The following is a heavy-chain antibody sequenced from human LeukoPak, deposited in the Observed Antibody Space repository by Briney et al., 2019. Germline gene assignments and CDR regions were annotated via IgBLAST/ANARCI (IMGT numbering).Heavy chain of an antibody. V-gene: IGHV4-61*02. Sequence: SQTLSLTCTVSGGSISSGSYYWSWIRQPAGKGLEWIGRIYTSGTTNYYPSLKSRVTISVDTSKNQFSLKLSSVTAADTAVYYCARGDTGYHYYMDVWGKGTTVTVSS. D-gene: IGHD5-18*01. CDR2: IYTSGTT. CDR1: GGSISSGSYY. CDR3: ARGDTGYHYYMDV. J-gene: IGHJ6*03.